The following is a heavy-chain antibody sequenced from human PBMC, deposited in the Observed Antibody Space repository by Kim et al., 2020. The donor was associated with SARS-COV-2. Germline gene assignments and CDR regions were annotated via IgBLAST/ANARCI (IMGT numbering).Heavy chain of an antibody. J-gene: IGHJ3*02. CDR3: TRVTYYDSSGYYFQLTSEHDAFDI. D-gene: IGHD3-22*01. V-gene: IGHV3-49*04. CDR2: IRSKAYGGTT. Sequence: GGSLRLSCTASGFTFGDYAMSWVRQAPGKGLEWVGFIRSKAYGGTTEYAASVKGRFTISRDDSKSIAYLQMNSLKTEDTAVYYCTRVTYYDSSGYYFQLTSEHDAFDIWGQGTMVTVSS. CDR1: GFTFGDYA.